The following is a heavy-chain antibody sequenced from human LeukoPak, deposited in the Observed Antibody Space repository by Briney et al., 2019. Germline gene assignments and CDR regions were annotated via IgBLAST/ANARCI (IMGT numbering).Heavy chain of an antibody. CDR3: ARDQDDFWSGYPRYFDC. D-gene: IGHD3-3*01. Sequence: ASVKVSCKASGYTFTSYGISWVRQAPGQGLEWMGWISAYNGNTNYAQKLQGRVTMTTDTSTSTAYMELRSLRSDDTAVYYCARDQDDFWSGYPRYFDCWGQGTLVTVSS. J-gene: IGHJ4*02. V-gene: IGHV1-18*01. CDR2: ISAYNGNT. CDR1: GYTFTSYG.